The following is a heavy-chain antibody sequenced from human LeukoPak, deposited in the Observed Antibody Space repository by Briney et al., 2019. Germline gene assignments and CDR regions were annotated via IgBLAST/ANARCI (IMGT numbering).Heavy chain of an antibody. CDR3: ARDVRYASGWSTPES. Sequence: SETLSLTCTVSGGSIINHYWSWIRQPAGKGLEWIGRIYSSGSANYSPSLKSRVSMSIDTSNNHFSLNLTSVTAADTALHFCARDVRYASGWSTPESWGQGTLVTVSS. D-gene: IGHD6-19*01. CDR2: IYSSGSA. J-gene: IGHJ5*02. CDR1: GGSIINHY. V-gene: IGHV4-4*07.